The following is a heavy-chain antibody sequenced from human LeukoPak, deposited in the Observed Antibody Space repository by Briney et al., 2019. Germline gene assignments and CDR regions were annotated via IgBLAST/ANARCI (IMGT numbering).Heavy chain of an antibody. V-gene: IGHV3-23*01. J-gene: IGHJ3*02. CDR2: ISTGGGST. CDR3: AKDKDHYYDSSGYYYFPDAFDI. Sequence: GGSLRLSCAVSGFTFSSYAMSWVRQASGKGLEWVSGISTGGGSTNHADSMKGRFTISRDNSKNTLYLQMNSLRTEDTAVYYCAKDKDHYYDSSGYYYFPDAFDIWGQGTMVTVSS. D-gene: IGHD3-22*01. CDR1: GFTFSSYA.